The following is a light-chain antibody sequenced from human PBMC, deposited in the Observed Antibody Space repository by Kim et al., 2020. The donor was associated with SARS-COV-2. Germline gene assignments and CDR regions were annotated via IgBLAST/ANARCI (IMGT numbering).Light chain of an antibody. Sequence: DIVMTQSPDSLAVSLGERATINCRSSQSVLYSPNNKNYLAWYQQRPGQPPKLLIYWASTRESGVPDRFSGSGSGTDFTLTIDSLQAEDVAVYHCQQHFGFPHTFGQGTKVDIK. CDR2: WAS. CDR3: QQHFGFPHT. V-gene: IGKV4-1*01. CDR1: QSVLYSPNNKNY. J-gene: IGKJ2*01.